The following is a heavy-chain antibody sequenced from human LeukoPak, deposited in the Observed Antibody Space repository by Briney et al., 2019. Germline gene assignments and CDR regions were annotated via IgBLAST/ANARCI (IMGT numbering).Heavy chain of an antibody. V-gene: IGHV3-23*01. CDR3: ARQRSGWTYDY. CDR1: GFTFSNYV. Sequence: PGGSLRLSYAVSGFTFSNYVMTWVRQAPGKGLEWVSSINAGGVSTYYAESVKGRFTISRDNSKNTLDLEMNSLRAEDTAVYYCARQRSGWTYDYWGQGTLVTVSS. D-gene: IGHD6-19*01. CDR2: INAGGVST. J-gene: IGHJ4*02.